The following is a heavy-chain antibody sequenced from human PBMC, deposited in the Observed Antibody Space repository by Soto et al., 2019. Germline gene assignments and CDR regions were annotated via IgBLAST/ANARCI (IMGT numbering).Heavy chain of an antibody. CDR3: ARGRYCLTGRCFPNWFDS. CDR2: IYESATT. CDR1: GDSISTVDYF. V-gene: IGHV4-30-4*08. J-gene: IGHJ5*01. D-gene: IGHD2-15*01. Sequence: SETLSLTCSVSGDSISTVDYFWAWIRQPPGQALEYIGYIYESATTYYNPSFESRVAISLDTSKSQFSLNVTSVTAADTAVYFCARGRYCLTGRCFPNWFDSWGQGTLVTVSS.